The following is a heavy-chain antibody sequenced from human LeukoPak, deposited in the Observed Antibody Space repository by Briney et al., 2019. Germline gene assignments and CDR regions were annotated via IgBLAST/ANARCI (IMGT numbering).Heavy chain of an antibody. CDR3: ARAIGGYCSSTSCYGY. CDR2: INPNSGAT. Sequence: ASVKVSCKASGYTFTGYYMHWVRQAPGQGLEWMGRINPNSGATNYAQNFQGRVTMTRDTSISTAYMELSSLRSEDTAVYYCARAIGGYCSSTSCYGYWGQGTLVTVSS. D-gene: IGHD2-2*01. CDR1: GYTFTGYY. V-gene: IGHV1-2*06. J-gene: IGHJ4*02.